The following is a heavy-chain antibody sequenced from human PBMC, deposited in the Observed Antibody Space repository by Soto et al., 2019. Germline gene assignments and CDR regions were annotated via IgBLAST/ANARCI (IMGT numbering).Heavy chain of an antibody. V-gene: IGHV4-34*01. CDR3: ARDKITGLFDY. CDR1: GGSFSGYY. Sequence: QVQLRQWGAGLLKPSETLSLTCAVYGGSFSGYYWTWIRQPPGTGLEWIGEINHSGSTNYNPSLKSRVTISVDTSKNQFSLKLTSVTAADPAVYYCARDKITGLFDYWGQGTLVTVSS. CDR2: INHSGST. D-gene: IGHD2-8*02. J-gene: IGHJ4*02.